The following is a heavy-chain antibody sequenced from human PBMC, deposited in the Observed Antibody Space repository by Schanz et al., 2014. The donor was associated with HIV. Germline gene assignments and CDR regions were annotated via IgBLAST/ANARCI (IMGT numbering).Heavy chain of an antibody. J-gene: IGHJ6*02. CDR1: GFTFNNYA. CDR2: IRSKAFGGTT. Sequence: EVQLLDSGGGLVQPGGSLRLSCVASGFTFNNYAMTWVRQAPGKGLEWVGFIRSKAFGGTTGYAASLKGRFTISRDDSKNSVYLQMNSLNIEDTAVYYCRGYRFYYGVDFWGQGTTVTVS. D-gene: IGHD5-18*01. CDR3: RGYRFYYGVDF. V-gene: IGHV3-49*04.